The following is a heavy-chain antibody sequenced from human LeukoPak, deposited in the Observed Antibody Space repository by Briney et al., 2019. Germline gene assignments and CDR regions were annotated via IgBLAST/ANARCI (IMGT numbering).Heavy chain of an antibody. CDR2: IYTSGST. CDR3: ARDPPYYYGSGSYTFDY. J-gene: IGHJ4*02. D-gene: IGHD3-10*01. Sequence: SETLSLTCTVSGGSISSYYWSWIRQPAGKGLEWIGRIYTSGSTNYNPSLKSRVTMSVDTSKNQFSLKLSSVTAADTAVYYCARDPPYYYGSGSYTFDYWGQGTLVTVSS. CDR1: GGSISSYY. V-gene: IGHV4-4*07.